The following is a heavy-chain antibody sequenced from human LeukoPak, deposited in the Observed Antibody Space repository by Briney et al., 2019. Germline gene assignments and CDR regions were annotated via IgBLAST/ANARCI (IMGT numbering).Heavy chain of an antibody. V-gene: IGHV4-39*07. CDR1: GGSITNTGAF. Sequence: SETLSLTCTVSGGSITNTGAFWVWIRQSPGKGLEWVGSIYYSGSAYYTPSLRSRVTISVATSKSLFSLTLSSVTAADTAVYYCARDTGPSGTAFDYWGQGILVTVSS. D-gene: IGHD2-2*01. CDR2: IYYSGSA. CDR3: ARDTGPSGTAFDY. J-gene: IGHJ4*02.